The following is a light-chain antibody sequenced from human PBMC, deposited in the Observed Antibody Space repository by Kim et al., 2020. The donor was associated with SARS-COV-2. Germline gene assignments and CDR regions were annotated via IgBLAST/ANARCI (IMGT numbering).Light chain of an antibody. CDR2: AAS. CDR3: QQANNFPRT. CDR1: QGIGTS. V-gene: IGKV1-12*01. J-gene: IGKJ4*01. Sequence: ASVGDRVTITCRASQGIGTSLGWYQLRPGKAPKLLIYAASSLHSGVPSRFSGSGSGTDFTLTITSLQPEDFATYYCQQANNFPRTFGGGTKVDIK.